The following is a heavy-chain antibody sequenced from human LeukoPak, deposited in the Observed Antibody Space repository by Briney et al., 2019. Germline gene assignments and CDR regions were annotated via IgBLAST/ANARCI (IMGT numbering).Heavy chain of an antibody. D-gene: IGHD3-22*01. CDR1: GGSVSSYY. CDR2: LSHSGSS. V-gene: IGHV4-59*08. J-gene: IGHJ4*02. CDR3: ARQVIGYYYDSSGYDRYFDY. Sequence: PSETLSLTCTVSGGSVSSYYWSWIRRPPGRGLEWIAYLSHSGSSDSNPSLTSRVTTLVDTSKNQFSLKLSSVTAADTAVYYCARQVIGYYYDSSGYDRYFDYWGQGTLVTVSS.